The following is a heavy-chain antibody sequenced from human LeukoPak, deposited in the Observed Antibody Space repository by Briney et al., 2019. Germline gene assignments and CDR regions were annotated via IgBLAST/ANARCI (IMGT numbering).Heavy chain of an antibody. D-gene: IGHD1-26*01. CDR1: GDSVSSNSAA. J-gene: IGHJ4*02. Sequence: PSQTLSLTCAISGDSVSSNSAAWNWIRPSPSRGLEWLGRTYYRSKWYNEYVVSVKSRITINADTSKEQFSLQLGSMTPEDTAVYYCARGVGHIHGVYYFDYWGQGILVTVPS. CDR2: TYYRSKWYN. V-gene: IGHV6-1*01. CDR3: ARGVGHIHGVYYFDY.